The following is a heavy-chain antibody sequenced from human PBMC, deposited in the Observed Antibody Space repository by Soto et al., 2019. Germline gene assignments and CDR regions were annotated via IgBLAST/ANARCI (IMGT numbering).Heavy chain of an antibody. CDR1: GFTFSHYA. CDR2: MSYDGSNE. CDR3: EKDGSHNFDY. V-gene: IGHV3-30*18. J-gene: IGHJ4*02. D-gene: IGHD1-26*01. Sequence: QVQLVESGGGVVQPGRSLRLSCAASGFTFSHYAMHWVRQAPGKGLEWVALMSYDGSNEYYADSVKGRFTISRDNSKNTLYLQMNRVRAEDTGVYYCEKDGSHNFDYWGQGTLVAVSS.